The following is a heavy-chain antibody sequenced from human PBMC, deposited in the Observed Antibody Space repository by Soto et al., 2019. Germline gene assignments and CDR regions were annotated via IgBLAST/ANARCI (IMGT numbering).Heavy chain of an antibody. D-gene: IGHD3-10*01. V-gene: IGHV3-23*01. CDR3: AKDVEGEAGMDV. CDR2: ISGSGGST. J-gene: IGHJ6*02. CDR1: GFTFSSYA. Sequence: GGSLILSCAASGFTFSSYAMSWVRQAPGKGLEWVAAISGSGGSTYYADSVKGRFTISRDNSKNTLYLQMNSLRAEDTAVYYCAKDVEGEAGMDVWGQGTTVTVSS.